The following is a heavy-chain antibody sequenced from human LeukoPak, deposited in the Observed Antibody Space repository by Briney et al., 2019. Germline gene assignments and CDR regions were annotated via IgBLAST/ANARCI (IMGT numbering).Heavy chain of an antibody. D-gene: IGHD6-13*01. Sequence: GGSLRLSCAASGFTFSSYWMSWVRQAPGKGLEWVANIKQDGSEKYYVDSVKGRFTISRDNAKNSLYLQMNSLRAEDTAVYYCAREAGIAAAVYFDYWGQGTLVTVSS. CDR1: GFTFSSYW. CDR3: AREAGIAAAVYFDY. V-gene: IGHV3-7*01. CDR2: IKQDGSEK. J-gene: IGHJ4*02.